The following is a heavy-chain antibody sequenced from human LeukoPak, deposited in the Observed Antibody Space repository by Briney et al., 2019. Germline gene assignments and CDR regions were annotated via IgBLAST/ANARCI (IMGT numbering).Heavy chain of an antibody. V-gene: IGHV3-23*01. CDR3: AKAYYGSGSQYSQH. CDR1: GFTFSSYA. CDR2: ISGSGGST. D-gene: IGHD3-10*01. J-gene: IGHJ1*01. Sequence: GGSLRLSCAASGFTFSSYAMSWVRQAPGKGLEWVSAISGSGGSTYYADSVKGRFTISRDNSKNTLYLQMNSLRAEDTAVYYCAKAYYGSGSQYSQHWGQGTLVAVSS.